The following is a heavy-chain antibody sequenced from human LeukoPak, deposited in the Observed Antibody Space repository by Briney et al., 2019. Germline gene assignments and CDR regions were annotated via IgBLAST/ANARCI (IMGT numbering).Heavy chain of an antibody. CDR1: GISLSNYA. J-gene: IGHJ4*02. D-gene: IGHD3-10*01. Sequence: GGSLRLSCVVSGISLSNYAMTLVRQAPGKGLEWVSYISERGGSTTYADSVKGRFTISRDTSLNTLYLQMNNLRAEDTAVYFCAKRGVVIRGLLVIGYHQEAYHYDFWGQGVLVTVSS. CDR2: ISERGGST. V-gene: IGHV3-23*01. CDR3: AKRGVVIRGLLVIGYHQEAYHYDF.